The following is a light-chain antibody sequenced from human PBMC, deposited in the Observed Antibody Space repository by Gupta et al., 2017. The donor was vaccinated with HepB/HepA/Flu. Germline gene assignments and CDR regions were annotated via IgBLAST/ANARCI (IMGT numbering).Light chain of an antibody. CDR2: DAS. CDR3: QHRSNSRT. V-gene: IGKV3-11*01. CDR1: QSVSSS. J-gene: IGKJ1*01. Sequence: ELVLTQSPVTLSLSPGERATLSCRASQSVSSSLEWYQHKPGQAPRLLIYDASSRATGIPARFSGSGSVTDFTLTSSSREPGDCAVYYGQHRSNSRTFGQGTKVEIK.